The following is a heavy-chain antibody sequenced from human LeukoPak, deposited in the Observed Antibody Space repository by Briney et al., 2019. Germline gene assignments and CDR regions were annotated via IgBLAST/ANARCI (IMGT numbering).Heavy chain of an antibody. V-gene: IGHV4-39*01. CDR2: IYYSGST. D-gene: IGHD3-10*01. Sequence: SETLSLTCTVSGGSISSSGYYWGWIRQPPGKGLEWIGSIYYSGSTYYNPSLKSRVTISVDTSKNQFSLKLSSVTAADTAVYYCARTMVRGVFRNAFDIWGQGTMVTVSS. CDR1: GGSISSSGYY. J-gene: IGHJ3*02. CDR3: ARTMVRGVFRNAFDI.